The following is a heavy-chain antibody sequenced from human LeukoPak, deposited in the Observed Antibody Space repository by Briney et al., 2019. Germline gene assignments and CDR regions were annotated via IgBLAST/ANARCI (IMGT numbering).Heavy chain of an antibody. CDR2: IYPGDSDT. CDR3: ATSESQTRFDF. D-gene: IGHD1/OR15-1a*01. V-gene: IGHV5-51*01. CDR1: GYRFTSYW. Sequence: GESLKISCKGSGYRFTSYWIGWVRQMPGKGPEWMGIIYPGDSDTRYSPSFRGQVTISADKSISTAYLHWSSLKASDTAMYYCATSESQTRFDFWGQGTLVTVSS. J-gene: IGHJ4*02.